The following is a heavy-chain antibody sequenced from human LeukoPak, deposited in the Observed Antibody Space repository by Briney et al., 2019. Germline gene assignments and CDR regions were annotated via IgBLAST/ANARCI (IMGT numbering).Heavy chain of an antibody. Sequence: GGSLRLSCGDSGPSFSSYSMNWVRQAPGKDLEWVSSISSSSKYIYYADSVKGRFTISRDNAKNSLYLQMNGLRAGDTAVYYCARSPQGTGSPADYWGQGTLVTVSS. J-gene: IGHJ4*02. CDR2: ISSSSKYI. CDR1: GPSFSSYS. D-gene: IGHD1-1*01. CDR3: ARSPQGTGSPADY. V-gene: IGHV3-21*01.